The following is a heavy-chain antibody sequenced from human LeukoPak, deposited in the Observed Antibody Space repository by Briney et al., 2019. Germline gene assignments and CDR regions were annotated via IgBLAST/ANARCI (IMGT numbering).Heavy chain of an antibody. Sequence: PGGSLRLSCAASGFTFSSYGMHWVRQAPGKGLEWVAVIWFDGSNKYYADSVKGRFTISRDNSKNTLYLQMNSLRAEDTAVYYCAREQYTNSWSLGYWGQGNMVTVSS. D-gene: IGHD6-13*01. CDR2: IWFDGSNK. CDR3: AREQYTNSWSLGY. CDR1: GFTFSSYG. V-gene: IGHV3-33*01. J-gene: IGHJ4*02.